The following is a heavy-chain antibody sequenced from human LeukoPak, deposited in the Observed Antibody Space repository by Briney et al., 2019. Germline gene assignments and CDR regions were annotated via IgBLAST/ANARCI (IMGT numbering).Heavy chain of an antibody. CDR3: ARGDCSSTSCYLY. Sequence: GASVKVSCKASGYTFTGYYMHWVRQAPGQGLEWMGWINPNSGGTNYAQKFQGRVTMTTDTSTSTAYMELRSLRSDDTAVYYCARGDCSSTSCYLYWGQGTLVTVSS. CDR2: INPNSGGT. V-gene: IGHV1-2*02. D-gene: IGHD2-2*01. CDR1: GYTFTGYY. J-gene: IGHJ4*02.